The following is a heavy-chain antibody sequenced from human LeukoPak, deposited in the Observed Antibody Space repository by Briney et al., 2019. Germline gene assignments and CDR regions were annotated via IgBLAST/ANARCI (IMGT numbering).Heavy chain of an antibody. V-gene: IGHV1-8*01. CDR2: MNPNSGNT. CDR3: TRGSSGRRDN. CDR1: GYTFTSCD. D-gene: IGHD6-19*01. J-gene: IGHJ4*02. Sequence: TSVKASCTASGYTFTSCDINWVRQATGQGLEWMGWMNPNSGNTGYGQSFQGRITMTRDISIGTAYMELSNLTSEDTAIYYCTRGSSGRRDNWGQGTLVTVSA.